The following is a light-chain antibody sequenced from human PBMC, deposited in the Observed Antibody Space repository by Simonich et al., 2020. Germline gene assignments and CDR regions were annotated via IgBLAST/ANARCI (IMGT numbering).Light chain of an antibody. V-gene: IGLV2-14*01. CDR3: SSYTSSSTWV. J-gene: IGLJ3*02. CDR1: SSDFGGYNY. Sequence: QSALTQPASVSGSPGQSITISCPGTSSDFGGYNYVSWYQQHQGKAPKLMIYDVRKRPSGVSNRFSGSKSGNTAYLTISGLQAEDEADYYCSSYTSSSTWVFGGGTKLTVL. CDR2: DVR.